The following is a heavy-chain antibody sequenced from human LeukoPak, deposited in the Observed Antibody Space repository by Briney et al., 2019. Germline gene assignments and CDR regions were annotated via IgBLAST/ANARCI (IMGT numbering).Heavy chain of an antibody. V-gene: IGHV4-61*02. D-gene: IGHD3-3*01. CDR1: GGSISSGSYY. CDR3: ARDHDFWSGWYFDI. Sequence: SQTLSLTCTVSGGSISSGSYYWSWIRQPAGKGLEWIGRIYTSGSTNYNPSLKSRVTISVDTSKNQFSLKLSSVTAADTAVYYCARDHDFWSGWYFDIWGQGTMVTVSS. J-gene: IGHJ3*02. CDR2: IYTSGST.